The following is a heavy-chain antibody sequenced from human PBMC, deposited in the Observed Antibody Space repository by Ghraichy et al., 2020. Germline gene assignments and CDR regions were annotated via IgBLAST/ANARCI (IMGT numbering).Heavy chain of an antibody. CDR2: ISDSGGST. J-gene: IGHJ4*02. CDR3: AKGGGWLYYFDY. Sequence: GGSLRLSCAASGFTFTGFLMNWVRQAPGKGLEWVSGISDSGGSTYYADSVKGRFTISRDNSKNTLYLQMNSLRAEDTAIYYCAKGGGWLYYFDYWGQGTLVTVSS. V-gene: IGHV3-23*01. CDR1: GFTFTGFL. D-gene: IGHD5-12*01.